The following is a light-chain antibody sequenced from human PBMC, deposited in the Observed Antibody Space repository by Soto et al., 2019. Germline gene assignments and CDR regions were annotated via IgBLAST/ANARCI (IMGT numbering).Light chain of an antibody. CDR3: QSYDSSTWV. CDR2: EDN. V-gene: IGLV6-57*01. Sequence: NFMLTQPHSVSESPGKTVTISCTRSRGSIARNYVQWFQQRPCSSPTTVIYEDNQRPSGVSDRFSGSIDSSSNSASLTISGLKTEDEADYYCQSYDSSTWVFGGGTKLTVL. CDR1: RGSIARNY. J-gene: IGLJ3*02.